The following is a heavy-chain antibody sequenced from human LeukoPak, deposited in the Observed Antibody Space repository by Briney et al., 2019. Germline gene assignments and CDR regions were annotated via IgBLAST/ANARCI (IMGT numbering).Heavy chain of an antibody. CDR3: ARDIVGATSDAFDI. Sequence: SQTLSLTCTVSGGSISSGDYYWSWIRQPPGKGLQWIGYIYYSGSTYYNPSLKSRVTISVDTCKNQFSLKLSSVTAADTAVYYCARDIVGATSDAFDIWGQGTMVTVSS. CDR1: GGSISSGDYY. D-gene: IGHD1-26*01. V-gene: IGHV4-30-4*01. J-gene: IGHJ3*02. CDR2: IYYSGST.